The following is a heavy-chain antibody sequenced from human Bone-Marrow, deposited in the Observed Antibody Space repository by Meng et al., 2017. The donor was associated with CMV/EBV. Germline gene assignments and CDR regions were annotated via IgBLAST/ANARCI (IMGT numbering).Heavy chain of an antibody. Sequence: CAASGFSFSRYGLHCVRQAPGKGLEWVAVVSYDGSNKYYADSVKGRFTISRDNSKNTLYLQMNSLRAEDTAVYYCARSGHHWYFDLWGRGTLVTVSS. J-gene: IGHJ2*01. CDR1: GFSFSRYG. D-gene: IGHD1-26*01. V-gene: IGHV3-30*03. CDR2: VSYDGSNK. CDR3: ARSGHHWYFDL.